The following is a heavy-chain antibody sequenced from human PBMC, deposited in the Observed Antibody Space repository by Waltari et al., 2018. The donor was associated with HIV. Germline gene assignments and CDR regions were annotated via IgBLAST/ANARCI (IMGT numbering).Heavy chain of an antibody. J-gene: IGHJ3*02. V-gene: IGHV3-9*01. CDR2: ISWNSGSI. Sequence: EVQLVESGGGLVQPGRSLRLSCAASGFTFDDYAVHWVRQVPGKGLEWVSGISWNSGSIGYADSVRGRFTISRDNAKNSLYLQMNSLRAEDTALYCCAKDLGGGDFYAFHMWGQGTMVTVSS. CDR3: AKDLGGGDFYAFHM. D-gene: IGHD3-3*01. CDR1: GFTFDDYA.